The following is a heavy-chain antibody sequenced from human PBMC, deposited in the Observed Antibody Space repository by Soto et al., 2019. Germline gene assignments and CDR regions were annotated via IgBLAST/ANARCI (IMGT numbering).Heavy chain of an antibody. CDR1: GGSISSGDYS. D-gene: IGHD1-26*01. CDR2: SYHSGST. CDR3: ARVKVGATGYFDY. V-gene: IGHV4-30-2*01. Sequence: SETLSLTCAVSGGSISSGDYSWSWIRHPPGTCLEWIGYSYHSGSTDYNPSLKSRVTISVDGSKNQFSLKLTSVTAADTAVYYCARVKVGATGYFDYWGQGTLVTVSS. J-gene: IGHJ4*02.